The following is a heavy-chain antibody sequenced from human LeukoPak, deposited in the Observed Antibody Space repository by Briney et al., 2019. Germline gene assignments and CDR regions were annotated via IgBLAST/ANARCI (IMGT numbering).Heavy chain of an antibody. CDR1: GFIFNTHT. CDR3: AREVPSGGGIDY. CDR2: ISINGSAT. D-gene: IGHD2-15*01. J-gene: IGHJ4*01. V-gene: IGHV3-64*01. Sequence: SGGSLRLSCATSGFIFNTHTMHWVRQTPGKGLEYVSTISINGSATYYAISVKGRFTISRDNSKNTLFLQMGSLRVEDMAVYYCAREVPSGGGIDYWGHGTLVTVSS.